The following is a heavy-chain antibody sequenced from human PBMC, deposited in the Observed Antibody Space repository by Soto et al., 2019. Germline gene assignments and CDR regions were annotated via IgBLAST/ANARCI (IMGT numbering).Heavy chain of an antibody. Sequence: QLQESGPGLVKPSETLSLTCTVSGGSFTSTNYFWGWIRQPPGKGLAMMGYMYYNGNTFYSPSLQSRVTMSVDTSKRQSYLDLRSVTAADTAMYYCARLQIYDRTAAPTPIVHPWGLGAMVTVSS. CDR3: ARLQIYDRTAAPTPIVHP. CDR2: MYYNGNT. D-gene: IGHD3-16*01. J-gene: IGHJ1*01. V-gene: IGHV4-39*01. CDR1: GGSFTSTNYF.